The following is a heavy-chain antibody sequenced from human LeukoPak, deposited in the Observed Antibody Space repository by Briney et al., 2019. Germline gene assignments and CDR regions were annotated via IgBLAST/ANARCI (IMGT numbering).Heavy chain of an antibody. CDR2: ISSSSSYI. D-gene: IGHD2-15*01. Sequence: GGSLRLSCAASGFTFSSYEMNWVRQAPGKGLEWVSSISSSSSYIYYEDSVKGRFTISRDNAKNSLYLQVSSLRAEDTAVYYCARNRCSGGICYCFDYWGQGTLVTVSS. CDR3: ARNRCSGGICYCFDY. V-gene: IGHV3-21*01. J-gene: IGHJ4*02. CDR1: GFTFSSYE.